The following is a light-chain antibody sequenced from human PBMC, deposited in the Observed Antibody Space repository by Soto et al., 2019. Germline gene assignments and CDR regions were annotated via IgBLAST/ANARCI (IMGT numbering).Light chain of an antibody. J-gene: IGLJ2*01. Sequence: QSVLTQPPSVSGAPGQRVTISCTGTSSNIGAGYDVPWYQQLPGTAPKLLIYGNSNRPSGVPDRFSGSKSGTSASLAITGLQAEDEADYYCQSYDSSRSVWVFGGGTKLTVL. CDR3: QSYDSSRSVWV. CDR2: GNS. CDR1: SSNIGAGYD. V-gene: IGLV1-40*01.